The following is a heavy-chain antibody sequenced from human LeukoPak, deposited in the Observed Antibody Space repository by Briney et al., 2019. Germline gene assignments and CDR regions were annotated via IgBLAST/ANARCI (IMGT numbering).Heavy chain of an antibody. CDR1: GYTFTGYY. Sequence: ASVKVSCKASGYTFTGYYMHWVRQAPGQGLEWMGWINPNSGDTNYEQRFQGRVTMTRDTSISTAYMELSRLTSDDTAVYYCARNYDLPYFVIDYWGQGTLVTVSS. J-gene: IGHJ4*02. CDR3: ARNYDLPYFVIDY. CDR2: INPNSGDT. D-gene: IGHD3-3*01. V-gene: IGHV1-2*02.